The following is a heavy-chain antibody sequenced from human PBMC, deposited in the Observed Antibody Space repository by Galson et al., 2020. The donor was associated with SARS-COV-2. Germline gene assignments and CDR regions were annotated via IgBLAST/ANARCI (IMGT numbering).Heavy chain of an antibody. CDR1: GGSFSDHY. CDR3: ARGRTSFYDSSGHYSLRAYYFMDV. Sequence: SETLSLTCAVYGGSFSDHYWTWIRRPPGKGLEWIGEINHSGSTNSNPSLKSRVTISLDTSTNQFSLRLSSVTAADTAVYYCARGRTSFYDSSGHYSLRAYYFMDVWGKGTTVTISS. CDR2: INHSGST. V-gene: IGHV4-34*01. D-gene: IGHD3-22*01. J-gene: IGHJ6*03.